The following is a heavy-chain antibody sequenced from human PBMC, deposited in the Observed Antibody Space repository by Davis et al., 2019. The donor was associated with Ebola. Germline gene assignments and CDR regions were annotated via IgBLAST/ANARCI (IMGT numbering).Heavy chain of an antibody. J-gene: IGHJ6*03. CDR3: AMSLRYCSSTSCSSNYYYYYMDV. D-gene: IGHD2-2*01. V-gene: IGHV1-69*10. CDR1: GGTFSSYA. Sequence: SVKVSCKASGGTFSSYAISWVRQAPGQGLEWMGGIIPILGIANYAQKFQGRVTITADESTSTAYMELSSLRSEDTAVYYCAMSLRYCSSTSCSSNYYYYYMDVWGKGTTVTVSS. CDR2: IIPILGIA.